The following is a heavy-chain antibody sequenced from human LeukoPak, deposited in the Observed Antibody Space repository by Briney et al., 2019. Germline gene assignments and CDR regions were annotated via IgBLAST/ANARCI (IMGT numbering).Heavy chain of an antibody. CDR1: GFTFSSYA. CDR3: ALSQILRYFDWLDAFDI. CDR2: ISGSGGST. V-gene: IGHV3-23*01. Sequence: PGGSLRLSCAASGFTFSSYAMSWVRQAPGKGLEWVSAISGSGGSTYYADSVKGRFTISRDNSKNTLYLQMNSLRAEDTAVYYCALSQILRYFDWLDAFDIWGQGTMVTVSS. D-gene: IGHD3-9*01. J-gene: IGHJ3*02.